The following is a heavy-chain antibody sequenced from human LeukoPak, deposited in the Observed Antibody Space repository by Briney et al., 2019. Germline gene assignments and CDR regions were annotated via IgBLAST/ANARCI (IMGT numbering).Heavy chain of an antibody. CDR2: ISGSGGST. V-gene: IGHV3-23*01. CDR3: AKSHHPTVTTSFDY. J-gene: IGHJ4*02. CDR1: GFTFSSYA. Sequence: PGGSLRPSCAASGFTFSSYAMSRVRQAPGKGLEWVSAISGSGGSTYYADSVKGRFTISRDNSKNTLYLQMNSLRAEDTAVYYCAKSHHPTVTTSFDYWGQGTLVTVSS. D-gene: IGHD4-11*01.